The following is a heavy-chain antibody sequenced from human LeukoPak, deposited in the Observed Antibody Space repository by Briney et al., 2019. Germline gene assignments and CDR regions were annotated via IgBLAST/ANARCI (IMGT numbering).Heavy chain of an antibody. V-gene: IGHV3-74*01. D-gene: IGHD1-1*01. Sequence: GGSLRLSCAASGFTFSSYWTHWLPQAPGKGLEWVSRIHSDGSSTSYADFVKGRFTISRDNAKNTLYLQMNSLRAEDTAVYYCARDKPGSHYYVDVWGKGTTVTVSS. CDR2: IHSDGSST. CDR3: ARDKPGSHYYVDV. CDR1: GFTFSSYW. J-gene: IGHJ6*03.